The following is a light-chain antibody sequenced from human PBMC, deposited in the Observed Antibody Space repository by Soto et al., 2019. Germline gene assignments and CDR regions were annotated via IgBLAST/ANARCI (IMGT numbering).Light chain of an antibody. V-gene: IGLV2-14*01. J-gene: IGLJ1*01. Sequence: QSALTQPASVSGSPGQSITISCTGTSSDVGGYNYVSWYQQHPGKAPKLMIYEVSYRPSGVSKRFSGSKSGNTASLTISGLQAEDEAHYYCSSYTSTSTLVFGSGTKVTVL. CDR2: EVS. CDR1: SSDVGGYNY. CDR3: SSYTSTSTLV.